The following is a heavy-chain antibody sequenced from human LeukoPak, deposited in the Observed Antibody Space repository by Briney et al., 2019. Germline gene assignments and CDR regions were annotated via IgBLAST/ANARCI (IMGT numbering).Heavy chain of an antibody. V-gene: IGHV4-39*01. CDR2: IYYSGST. CDR1: GGSISSSSYY. Sequence: MTSETLSLTCTVSGGSISSSSYYWGWIRQPPGEGLEWIGSIYYSGSTYYNPSLKSRVTISVDTSKNQFSLKLSSVTAADTAVYYCATSSGIAAAGIDYWGQGTLVTASS. CDR3: ATSSGIAAAGIDY. J-gene: IGHJ4*02. D-gene: IGHD6-13*01.